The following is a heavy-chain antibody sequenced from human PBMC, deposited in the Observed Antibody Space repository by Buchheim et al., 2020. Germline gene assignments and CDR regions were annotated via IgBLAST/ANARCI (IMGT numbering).Heavy chain of an antibody. V-gene: IGHV4-59*01. CDR1: GGSISSYY. D-gene: IGHD3-10*01. J-gene: IGHJ4*02. CDR3: AREPGGYGSPHDYYFDY. Sequence: QVQLKESGPGLVKPSETLSLTCTVSGGSISSYYWSWIRQPPGKGLEWIGYIYYSGSTNYNPSLKSRVTISEDTSKNQFYLKLSSVTAADTAVYYCAREPGGYGSPHDYYFDYWGQGTL. CDR2: IYYSGST.